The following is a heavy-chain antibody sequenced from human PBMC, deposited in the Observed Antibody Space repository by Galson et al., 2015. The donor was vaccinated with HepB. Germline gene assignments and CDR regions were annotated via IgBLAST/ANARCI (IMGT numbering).Heavy chain of an antibody. J-gene: IGHJ5*02. CDR1: GGSISSSSYY. V-gene: IGHV4-39*01. D-gene: IGHD6-13*01. CDR2: IYYSGST. CDR3: ARQFRSSGSGALYWFDP. Sequence: SETLSLTCTVSGGSISSSSYYWGWIRQPPGKGLEWIGSIYYSGSTYYNPSLKSRVTISVETSKNQFSLKLSSVTAADTAVDYWARQFRSSGSGALYWFDPWGQGTLVTVSS.